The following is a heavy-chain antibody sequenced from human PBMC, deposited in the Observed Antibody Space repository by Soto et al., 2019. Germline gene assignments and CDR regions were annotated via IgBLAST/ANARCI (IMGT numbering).Heavy chain of an antibody. CDR3: ARGNWDDECYYYGMDV. CDR1: GDSVSRNSGA. V-gene: IGHV6-1*01. CDR2: TYYRSKWYS. J-gene: IGHJ6*02. D-gene: IGHD1-1*01. Sequence: SQTLSLTCAISGDSVSRNSGAWNWIRQSPSGGLQWLGRTYYRSKWYSEYAPSVKSRITINPDTAKNQFALQLKSVTPDDSGVYCARGNWDDECYYYGMDVWGQGITVTVSS.